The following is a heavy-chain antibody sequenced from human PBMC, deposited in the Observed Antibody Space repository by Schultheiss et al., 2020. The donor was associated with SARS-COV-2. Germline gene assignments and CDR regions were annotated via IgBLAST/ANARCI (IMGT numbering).Heavy chain of an antibody. CDR3: ARVGRIGSGGDRPGALDN. CDR2: IYHTGST. J-gene: IGHJ4*02. D-gene: IGHD2-21*01. V-gene: IGHV4-34*01. Sequence: SQTLSLTCAVYGGSFSDYFWSWIRQPPGKGLEWIGTIYHTGSTYHNPSLKSRVAISVDTSKNQFSLKVDSVTAADTAMYFCARVGRIGSGGDRPGALDNWGQGTLVTVSS. CDR1: GGSFSDYF.